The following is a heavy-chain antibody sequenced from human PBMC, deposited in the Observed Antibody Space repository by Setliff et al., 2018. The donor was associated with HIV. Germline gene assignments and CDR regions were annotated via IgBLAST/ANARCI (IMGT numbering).Heavy chain of an antibody. J-gene: IGHJ6*02. CDR3: ARGEIFGVGNGMDV. Sequence: GASVKVSCKASGGTFGTNAVSWLRQAPGQGLEWMGWINPNSGGTNYAQKFQGWVTMTRDTSISTAYMELTRLKSDDTAVYYCARGEIFGVGNGMDVWGQGTTVTVSS. CDR2: INPNSGGT. V-gene: IGHV1-2*04. CDR1: GGTFGTNA. D-gene: IGHD3-3*01.